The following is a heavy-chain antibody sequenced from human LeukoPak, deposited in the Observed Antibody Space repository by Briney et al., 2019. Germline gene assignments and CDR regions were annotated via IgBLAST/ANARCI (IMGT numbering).Heavy chain of an antibody. CDR3: ARAGYSSGWLDY. D-gene: IGHD6-19*01. J-gene: IGHJ4*02. CDR1: GGSFSGYY. V-gene: IGHV4-34*01. CDR2: INHSGST. Sequence: SETLSLTCAVYGGSFSGYYWSWIRQPPGKGLEWIGEINHSGSTNYNPSLKSRVTISVDTSKNQFSLKLSSVTAADTAVYYCARAGYSSGWLDYWGQGTLVTVSS.